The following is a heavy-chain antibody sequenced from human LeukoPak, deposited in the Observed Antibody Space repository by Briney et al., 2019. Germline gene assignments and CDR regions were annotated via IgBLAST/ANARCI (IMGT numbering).Heavy chain of an antibody. V-gene: IGHV3-7*03. CDR1: GFTFGKYW. Sequence: GGSLRLSCVASGFTFGKYWMSWVRQAPGKGLEWVANIKLDGSEKNYVDSVKGRFTISRDNTKNSLYLQMNSLRVEDTAVFYCARDQYDTWSRRGNFDSWGQGALVIVSS. D-gene: IGHD3-3*01. CDR3: ARDQYDTWSRRGNFDS. CDR2: IKLDGSEK. J-gene: IGHJ4*02.